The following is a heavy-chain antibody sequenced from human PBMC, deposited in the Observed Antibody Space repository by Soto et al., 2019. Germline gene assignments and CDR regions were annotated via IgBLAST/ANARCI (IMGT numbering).Heavy chain of an antibody. J-gene: IGHJ3*02. CDR1: GLTFRSYW. CDR3: TTDAFHSSGYADAFDI. Sequence: PGGSLRLSCAASGLTFRSYWMHWVRQAPGKGLEWVGRIKSKTDDGTTDYAAPVKGRFTISRDDSKNTLYLQMNSLETEDTAVYYCTTDAFHSSGYADAFDIWGQGTMVTVSS. V-gene: IGHV3-15*07. D-gene: IGHD3-22*01. CDR2: IKSKTDDGTT.